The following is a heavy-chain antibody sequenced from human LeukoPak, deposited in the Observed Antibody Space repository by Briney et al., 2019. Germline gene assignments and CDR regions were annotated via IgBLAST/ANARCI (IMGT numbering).Heavy chain of an antibody. CDR3: ARLLGTVTTYDY. D-gene: IGHD1-7*01. CDR1: GFTFSSHW. CDR2: IRPEGSGE. Sequence: GGSLRLSCAASGFTFSSHWMSWVRQAPGRRLQWVASIRPEGSGEYYLDSVKGRFTISRDNTKNSLYLQMKSLRAEDTAVYYCARLLGTVTTYDYWGQGTLVTVSS. V-gene: IGHV3-7*01. J-gene: IGHJ4*02.